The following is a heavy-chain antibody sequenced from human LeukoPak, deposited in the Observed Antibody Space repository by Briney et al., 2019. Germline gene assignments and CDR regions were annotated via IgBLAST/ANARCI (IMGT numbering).Heavy chain of an antibody. J-gene: IGHJ4*02. CDR1: GYTFTSYD. CDR3: ASAPGYYDSSTLANDY. Sequence: GASVKVSCKASGYTFTSYDINWVRQATGQGLEWMGWMNPNSGNTGYAQNFQGRVTMTRNTSISTAYMELSSLRSEDTAVYYCASAPGYYDSSTLANDYWGQGTLVTVSS. D-gene: IGHD3-22*01. V-gene: IGHV1-8*01. CDR2: MNPNSGNT.